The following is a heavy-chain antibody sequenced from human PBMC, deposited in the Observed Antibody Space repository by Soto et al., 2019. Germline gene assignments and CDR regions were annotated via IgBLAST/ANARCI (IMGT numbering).Heavy chain of an antibody. CDR1: GGSISSGGYS. CDR3: ARARIVETTVTVFDY. V-gene: IGHV4-30-2*01. CDR2: IYHSGST. D-gene: IGHD4-17*01. Sequence: QLQLQESGSGLVKPSQPLSLTCAVSGGSISSGGYSWSWIRQPPGKGLEWIGYIYHSGSTYYNPSLKSRVTISVDRSKNQFSLTLSSVTAADTALYYCARARIVETTVTVFDYWGQGTLVTVSS. J-gene: IGHJ4*02.